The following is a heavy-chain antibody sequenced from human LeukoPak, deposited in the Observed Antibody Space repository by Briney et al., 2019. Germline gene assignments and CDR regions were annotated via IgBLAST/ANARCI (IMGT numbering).Heavy chain of an antibody. J-gene: IGHJ4*02. V-gene: IGHV3-33*06. CDR1: GFTFSSYG. D-gene: IGHD3-10*01. Sequence: PGRSLRLSCAASGFTFSSYGMHWVRQAPGKGLEWVAVIWYDGSNKYYADSVKGRFTISRDNSKNTLYPQMNSLRAEDTAVYYCAKDARFGELLVGKSYYFDYWGQGTLVTVSS. CDR2: IWYDGSNK. CDR3: AKDARFGELLVGKSYYFDY.